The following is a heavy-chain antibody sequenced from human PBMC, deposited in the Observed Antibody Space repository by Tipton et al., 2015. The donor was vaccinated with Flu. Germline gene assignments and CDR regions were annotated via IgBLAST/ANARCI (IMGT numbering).Heavy chain of an antibody. CDR2: IYYSGST. CDR1: GGSISSYY. J-gene: IGHJ6*02. V-gene: IGHV4-59*01. Sequence: TLSLTCTVSGGSISSYYWSWIRQPAGKGLEWIGYIYYSGSTNYNPSLKSRVTISVDTSKNQFSLKLSSVTAADTAVYYCARDELFGSWSGDYYYGMDVWGQGTTVTVSS. D-gene: IGHD6-13*01. CDR3: ARDELFGSWSGDYYYGMDV.